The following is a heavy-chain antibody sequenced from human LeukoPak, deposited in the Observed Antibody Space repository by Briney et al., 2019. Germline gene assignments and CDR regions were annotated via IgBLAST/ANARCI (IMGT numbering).Heavy chain of an antibody. CDR1: GYTFTGYY. CDR2: INPNSGGI. Sequence: GASVKVSCKASGYTFTGYYMHWVRQAPGQGLEWMGWINPNSGGINYAQKFQGRVTMTRDTSISTAYMELSRLRSDDTAVYYCARDRRRLGELSYPFDYWGQGTLVTVSS. J-gene: IGHJ4*02. V-gene: IGHV1-2*02. D-gene: IGHD3-16*02. CDR3: ARDRRRLGELSYPFDY.